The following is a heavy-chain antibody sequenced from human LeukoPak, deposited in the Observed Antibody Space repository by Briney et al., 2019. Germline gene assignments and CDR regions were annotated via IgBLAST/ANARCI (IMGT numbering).Heavy chain of an antibody. Sequence: PGRSLRPSCAASGFTFSNYGMHWVRQAPGKGLEWVAVISYDGSNKYYADSVKGRFTVSRDNSKNTLYLQMNSLRPEDTAVYLCARDRTVTTSWFDPWGQGTLVTVSS. V-gene: IGHV3-30*03. J-gene: IGHJ5*02. CDR1: GFTFSNYG. D-gene: IGHD4-17*01. CDR2: ISYDGSNK. CDR3: ARDRTVTTSWFDP.